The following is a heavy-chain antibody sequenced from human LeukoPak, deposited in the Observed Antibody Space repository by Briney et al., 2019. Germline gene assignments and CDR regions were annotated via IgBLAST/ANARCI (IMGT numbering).Heavy chain of an antibody. CDR1: GGTFSNYP. J-gene: IGHJ3*02. Sequence: ASVKVSCKASGGTFSNYPVTWVRQAPGQGLEWMGWINPNSGGTTYAQKFQGRVTMTRDTSITTAYMELTSLEFDDTAVYYCARTRLTGVPYEAFDIWGQGTMVTVSS. V-gene: IGHV1-2*02. CDR3: ARTRLTGVPYEAFDI. D-gene: IGHD7-27*01. CDR2: INPNSGGT.